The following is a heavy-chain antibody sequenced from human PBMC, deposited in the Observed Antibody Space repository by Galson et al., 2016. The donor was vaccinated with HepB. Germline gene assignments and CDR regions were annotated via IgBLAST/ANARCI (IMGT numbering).Heavy chain of an antibody. CDR2: IWSDGSNK. J-gene: IGHJ4*02. CDR1: GFTLSSFG. Sequence: SLRLSCAASGFTLSSFGMHWVRQAPGKGLEWVALIWSDGSNKYNADSVKGRFTISRDNSKNTLFLQMNSLSVEDTAVYYCARGGRNDVFDYWGQGTLVTVSS. CDR3: ARGGRNDVFDY. V-gene: IGHV3-33*01. D-gene: IGHD1-1*01.